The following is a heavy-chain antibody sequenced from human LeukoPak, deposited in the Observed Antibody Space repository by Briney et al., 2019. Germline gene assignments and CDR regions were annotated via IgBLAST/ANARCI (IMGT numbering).Heavy chain of an antibody. Sequence: GGSLRLSCAASGFTFSSYAMHWVRQAPGKGLEWVAVISYDGSNEYYADSVKGRFTISRDNSKSTLYLQMNSLRAEGTAVYYCARSDDSSSWYFVDYWGQGTLVTVSS. CDR1: GFTFSSYA. D-gene: IGHD6-13*01. J-gene: IGHJ4*02. CDR3: ARSDDSSSWYFVDY. V-gene: IGHV3-30-3*01. CDR2: ISYDGSNE.